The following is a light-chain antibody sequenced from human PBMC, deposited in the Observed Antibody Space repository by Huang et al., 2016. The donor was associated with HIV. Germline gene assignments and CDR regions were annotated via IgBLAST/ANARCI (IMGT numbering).Light chain of an antibody. Sequence: DIVMAQSPVSLAVSLGERATLTCRSSQSVFSTSTNKDYLAWFQQKPGQHQKLRLFWSSTREVGVPDRFSGSGSGTHFTLTIANLEADDAAIYYCQQYYASPQTFGQGTRV. J-gene: IGKJ1*01. CDR3: QQYYASPQT. V-gene: IGKV4-1*01. CDR2: WSS. CDR1: QSVFSTSTNKDY.